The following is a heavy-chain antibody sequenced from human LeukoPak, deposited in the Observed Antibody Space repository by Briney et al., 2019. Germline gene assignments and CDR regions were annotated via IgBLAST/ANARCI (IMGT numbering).Heavy chain of an antibody. D-gene: IGHD3-22*01. Sequence: ASVKVSCKASGYTFTSYYMHWVRQAPGQGLEWMGIINPSGGSTSYAQKFQGRVTMTRDMSTSTVYMELSSLRSEDTAVYYCAREYYYDSSGYHPDAFDIWGQGTMVTVSS. J-gene: IGHJ3*02. V-gene: IGHV1-46*01. CDR3: AREYYYDSSGYHPDAFDI. CDR2: INPSGGST. CDR1: GYTFTSYY.